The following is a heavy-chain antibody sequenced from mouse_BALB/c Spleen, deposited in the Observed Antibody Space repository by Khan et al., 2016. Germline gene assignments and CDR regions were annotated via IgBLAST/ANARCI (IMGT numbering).Heavy chain of an antibody. V-gene: IGHV14-3*02. CDR3: ARSPYGYDVGFAY. CDR2: IDPANGNT. Sequence: VQLKESGAELVKPGASVKLSCTASGFNIKDTYMHWVKQRPEQGLEWIGRIDPANGNTKYDPKFPGKATITADTSSNTAYLQLSSLTAEETAVYYCARSPYGYDVGFAYWGQGTLVTVSA. CDR1: GFNIKDTY. D-gene: IGHD2-2*01. J-gene: IGHJ3*01.